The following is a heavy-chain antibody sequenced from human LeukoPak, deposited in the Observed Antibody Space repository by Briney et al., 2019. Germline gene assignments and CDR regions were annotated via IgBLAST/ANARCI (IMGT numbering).Heavy chain of an antibody. Sequence: TGGSLRLSCAASGFTFRSYRMSWVRQAPGKGLEWVANIKQDGSEKNYVDSVKGRFTISRDNAKNSLYLQMNSLRAEDTAVYYCASGATLISVWGQGTTVTVSS. J-gene: IGHJ6*02. CDR3: ASGATLISV. D-gene: IGHD1-26*01. CDR1: GFTFRSYR. V-gene: IGHV3-7*01. CDR2: IKQDGSEK.